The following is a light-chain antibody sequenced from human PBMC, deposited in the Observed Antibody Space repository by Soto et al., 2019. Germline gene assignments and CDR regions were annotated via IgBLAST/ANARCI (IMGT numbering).Light chain of an antibody. Sequence: QSALTQPPSASGSPGESVTISCTGTSSDVGGYNYVSWYQQHPGKAPKLMIYEVSKRPSGVPDRFSGSKSGNTASLTVSGLHAEDEAGYYCSSYAGSNNFVVFGGGTKVTVL. CDR3: SSYAGSNNFVV. CDR2: EVS. CDR1: SSDVGGYNY. J-gene: IGLJ2*01. V-gene: IGLV2-8*01.